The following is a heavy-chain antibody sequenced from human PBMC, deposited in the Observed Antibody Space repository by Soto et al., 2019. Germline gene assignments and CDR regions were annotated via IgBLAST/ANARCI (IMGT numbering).Heavy chain of an antibody. V-gene: IGHV4-59*12. Sequence: SETLSLTCTVSGGSISSYYWSWIRQPPGKGLEWIGYIYYSGSTNYNPSLKSRVTISVDTSKNQFSLKLSSVTAADTAVYYCARLYCTNGVCYTEAFDIWGQGTMVTVSS. CDR2: IYYSGST. CDR1: GGSISSYY. J-gene: IGHJ3*02. CDR3: ARLYCTNGVCYTEAFDI. D-gene: IGHD2-8*01.